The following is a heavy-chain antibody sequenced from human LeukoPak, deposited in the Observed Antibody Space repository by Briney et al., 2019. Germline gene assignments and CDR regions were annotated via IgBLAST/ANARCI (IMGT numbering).Heavy chain of an antibody. CDR2: ISWDGGGT. CDR1: GFTFDDYA. CDR3: AKGPRTVRFGDRHKGMFDY. J-gene: IGHJ4*02. Sequence: PGGSLRLSCAASGFTFDDYAMHWVRQAPGKGLEWVSLISWDGGGTYYADSVKGRFSISRDNSKNSLYLQMNSLRAEDTAVYYCAKGPRTVRFGDRHKGMFDYWGQGTLVTVSS. V-gene: IGHV3-43D*03. D-gene: IGHD3-10*01.